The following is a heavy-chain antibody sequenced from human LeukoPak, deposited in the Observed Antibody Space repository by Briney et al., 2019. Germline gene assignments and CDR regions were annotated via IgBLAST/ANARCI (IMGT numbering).Heavy chain of an antibody. J-gene: IGHJ4*02. D-gene: IGHD3-10*01. CDR2: MNSNSGST. CDR3: ARGRGGTVVRGYLDY. CDR1: GYTFTNYD. V-gene: IGHV1-8*01. Sequence: ASVKVSCKASGYTFTNYDIMWVRQATGQGPEWMGWMNSNSGSTGSAQKFQGRVTMTRDTSINTAYMELHSLTSEDTAVYYCARGRGGTVVRGYLDYWGQGTLVTVSS.